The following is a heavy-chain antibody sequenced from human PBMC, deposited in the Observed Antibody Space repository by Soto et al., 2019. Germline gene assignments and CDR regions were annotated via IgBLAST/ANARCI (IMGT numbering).Heavy chain of an antibody. J-gene: IGHJ3*01. V-gene: IGHV1-8*01. CDR2: MNTNSGNT. CDR3: ARPSRGSSSGYIIDAFDF. D-gene: IGHD6-13*01. CDR1: GYTFTSYD. Sequence: QVQLVQSGAEVKKPGASVKVSCKASGYTFTSYDINWVRQATGQGLEWMGWMNTNSGNTGYAQKFQGRVTMTRNTPISTAYMELSSLRSEATAVYYFARPSRGSSSGYIIDAFDFWGQGTMVTVSS.